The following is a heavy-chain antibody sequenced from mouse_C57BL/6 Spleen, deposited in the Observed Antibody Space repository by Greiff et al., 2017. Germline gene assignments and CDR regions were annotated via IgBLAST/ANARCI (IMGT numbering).Heavy chain of an antibody. CDR3: ARGGGYGNYFDY. Sequence: QVQLQQSGAELVRPGTSVKVSCKASGYAFTNYLIEWVKQRPGQGLEWIGVINPGSGGTNYNEKFKGKATLTADKSSSTAYMRLSSLTSEDSAVYFCARGGGYGNYFDYWGQGTTLTVSS. CDR2: INPGSGGT. CDR1: GYAFTNYL. D-gene: IGHD2-1*01. J-gene: IGHJ2*01. V-gene: IGHV1-54*01.